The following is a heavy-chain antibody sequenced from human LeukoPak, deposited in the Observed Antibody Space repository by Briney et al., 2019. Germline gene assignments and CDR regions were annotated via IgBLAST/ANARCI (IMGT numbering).Heavy chain of an antibody. V-gene: IGHV3-21*04. D-gene: IGHD5-24*01. CDR3: AKDSGDGYNRSPMDFDY. J-gene: IGHJ4*02. Sequence: PGGSLRLSCAASGFTFSSYSMNWVRQAPGKGLEWVSSISSSSSYIYYADSVKGRFTISRDNAKNSLYLQMNSLRTEDTALYYCAKDSGDGYNRSPMDFDYWGQGTLVTVSS. CDR2: ISSSSSYI. CDR1: GFTFSSYS.